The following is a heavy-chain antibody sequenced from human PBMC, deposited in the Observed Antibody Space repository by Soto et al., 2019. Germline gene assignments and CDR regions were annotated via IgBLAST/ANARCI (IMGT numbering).Heavy chain of an antibody. CDR2: IYSGGST. CDR3: ARASDGDRVYYYYMDV. V-gene: IGHV3-53*04. J-gene: IGHJ6*03. D-gene: IGHD4-17*01. Sequence: GGSLRLSCAASGFTVSSNYMSWVRQAPGKGLEWVSVIYSGGSTYYAASVKGRFTISRHNSKNTLYLQMNSLRAEDTAVYYCARASDGDRVYYYYMDVWGKGTTVTVSS. CDR1: GFTVSSNY.